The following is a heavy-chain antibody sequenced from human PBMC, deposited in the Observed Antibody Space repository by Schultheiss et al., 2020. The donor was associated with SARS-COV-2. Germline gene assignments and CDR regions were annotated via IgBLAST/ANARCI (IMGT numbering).Heavy chain of an antibody. J-gene: IGHJ4*02. CDR1: GFTFDDYT. D-gene: IGHD1-26*01. CDR3: AKDGVGATHFDY. V-gene: IGHV3-43*01. Sequence: GGSLRLSCAASGFTFDDYTMHWVRQAPGKGLEWVSLISWDGGSTYYADSVKGRFTISRDNSKNSLYLQMNSLRTEDTALYYCAKDGVGATHFDYWGQGTLVTVSS. CDR2: ISWDGGST.